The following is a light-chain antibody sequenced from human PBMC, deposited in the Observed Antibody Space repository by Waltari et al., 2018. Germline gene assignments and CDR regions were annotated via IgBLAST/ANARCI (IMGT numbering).Light chain of an antibody. CDR2: GAS. CDR3: QQSYNTAGGT. V-gene: IGKV1-39*01. J-gene: IGKJ3*01. CDR1: QTIFNY. Sequence: KMTQSPSPLSASVGDRVTITCRETQTIFNYLNWYQHRPGKAPTLLIYGASSLQSGVPSRFSGSGAGTEFTLPISSLQPEDFATVFCQQSYNTAGGTFGPGTKVDMK.